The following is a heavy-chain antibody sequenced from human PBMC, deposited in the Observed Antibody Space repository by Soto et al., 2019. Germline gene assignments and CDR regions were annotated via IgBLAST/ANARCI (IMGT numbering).Heavy chain of an antibody. J-gene: IGHJ5*02. Sequence: PGGSLRLSCAASGFTFSNFWVHWVRQAPGKGLVWVSRASPDGSSTSYADSVKGRFTISRDNAKNMLYMEMNSLRAEDTAVYYCASHGSGDYFWLDPWGQGTLVTVSS. CDR2: ASPDGSST. D-gene: IGHD4-17*01. CDR3: ASHGSGDYFWLDP. V-gene: IGHV3-74*01. CDR1: GFTFSNFW.